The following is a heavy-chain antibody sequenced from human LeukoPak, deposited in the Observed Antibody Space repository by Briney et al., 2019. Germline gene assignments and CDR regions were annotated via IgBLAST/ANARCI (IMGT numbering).Heavy chain of an antibody. CDR1: GFTFSSYS. D-gene: IGHD3-22*01. CDR2: ISSSSSTI. CDR3: ARMRRSYYDSSGYYYGDYYYMDV. J-gene: IGHJ6*03. V-gene: IGHV3-48*01. Sequence: HPGGSLRLSCAASGFTFSSYSMNWVRQAPGKGLEWVSYISSSSSTIYYADSVKGRFTISRDNAKNSLYLQMNSLRAEDTAVYYCARMRRSYYDSSGYYYGDYYYMDVWGKGTTVTVSS.